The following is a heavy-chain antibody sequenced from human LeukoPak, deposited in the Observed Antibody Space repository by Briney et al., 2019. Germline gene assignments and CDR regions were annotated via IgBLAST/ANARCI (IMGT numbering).Heavy chain of an antibody. CDR1: GYTFTLYW. Sequence: GESLKISCRSSGYTFTLYWIGWVRQMPGKGLEWMGFIYPGDSDITYNPSFQDQVTISADKSISTAYLQCSSLEASDTAIYYCVSEKHWGQGTLVTVSS. J-gene: IGHJ4*02. V-gene: IGHV5-51*01. CDR3: VSEKH. CDR2: IYPGDSDI.